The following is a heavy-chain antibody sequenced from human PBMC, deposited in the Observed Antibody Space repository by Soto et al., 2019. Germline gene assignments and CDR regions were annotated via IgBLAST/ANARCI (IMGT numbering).Heavy chain of an antibody. CDR1: GASISGYY. V-gene: IGHV4-4*07. CDR3: VRDGTKTLRDWFDP. Sequence: SETLSLTCTVSGASISGYYWSWIRKSAGKGLEWIGRIYATGTTDYNPSLKSRVMMSVDTSKKQFSLKLRSVAAADTAVYYCVRDGTKTLRDWFDPWGQGISVTVSS. CDR2: IYATGTT. D-gene: IGHD1-1*01. J-gene: IGHJ5*02.